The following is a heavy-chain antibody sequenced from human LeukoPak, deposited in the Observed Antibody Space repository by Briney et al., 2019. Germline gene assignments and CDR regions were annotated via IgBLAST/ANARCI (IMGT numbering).Heavy chain of an antibody. CDR2: INTNTGNP. D-gene: IGHD3-10*01. CDR1: GYTFTSYA. Sequence: GASVKVSCKASGYTFTSYAMNWVRQAPGQGLEWMGWINTNTGNPTYAQGFTGRFVFSLDTSVSTAYLQISSLKAEDTAVYYCARTLPMVRGVINKFGWFDPWGQGTLVTVSS. CDR3: ARTLPMVRGVINKFGWFDP. J-gene: IGHJ5*02. V-gene: IGHV7-4-1*02.